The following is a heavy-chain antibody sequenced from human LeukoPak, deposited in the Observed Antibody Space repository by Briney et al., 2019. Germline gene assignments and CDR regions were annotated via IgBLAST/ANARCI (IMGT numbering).Heavy chain of an antibody. CDR1: GGSFSGYY. V-gene: IGHV4-34*01. J-gene: IGHJ4*02. CDR3: ARGGRATLRYFGWPTNDFDY. D-gene: IGHD3-9*01. Sequence: PSETLSLTCAVYGGSFSGYYWSWIRQPPGKGLEWIGEINHSGSTNYNPSLKSRVTISVDTSTNQFSLKLSSVTAADTAAYDCARGGRATLRYFGWPTNDFDYWGQGTLVTVSS. CDR2: INHSGST.